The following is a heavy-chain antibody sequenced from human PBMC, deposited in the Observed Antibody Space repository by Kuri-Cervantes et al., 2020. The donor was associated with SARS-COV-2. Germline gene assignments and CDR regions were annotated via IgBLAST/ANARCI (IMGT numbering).Heavy chain of an antibody. CDR1: GYTFTSYG. V-gene: IGHV1-18*01. CDR3: ASRSENSVFAGGGGHYYYMDV. CDR2: ISAYNGNT. J-gene: IGHJ6*03. D-gene: IGHD3-3*02. Sequence: ASVKVSCKASGYTFTSYGISWVRQAPGQGLEWMGWISAYNGNTNYAQKLQGRVTMTTDTSTSTAYMELRSLKSDNTAVYYCASRSENSVFAGGGGHYYYMDVWGKGTTVTVSS.